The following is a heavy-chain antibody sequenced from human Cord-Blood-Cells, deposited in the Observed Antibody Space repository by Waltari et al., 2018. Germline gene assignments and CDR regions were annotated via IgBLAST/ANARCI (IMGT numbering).Heavy chain of an antibody. CDR2: ISWESGST. CDR1: GFTFDDYT. J-gene: IGHJ4*02. D-gene: IGHD4-4*01. Sequence: EVQLVESGGVVVQPGGSLRLSCAASGFTFDDYTMNWVRQAPWKGLEWVSRISWESGSTYDADSVKGRFTISRDNSKNSLYLQMNSLRTEDTAVYYCAKDGGLYYSNFDYWGQGTLVTVSS. CDR3: AKDGGLYYSNFDY. V-gene: IGHV3-43*01.